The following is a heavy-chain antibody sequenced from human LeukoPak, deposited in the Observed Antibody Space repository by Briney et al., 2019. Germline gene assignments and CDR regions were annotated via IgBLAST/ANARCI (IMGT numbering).Heavy chain of an antibody. V-gene: IGHV1-46*01. CDR3: AREVGYYDSSGYLDY. D-gene: IGHD3-22*01. CDR2: INPSGGST. Sequence: ASVKASCKASGYTLTGDYMNWVRQAPGQGLEWRGIINPSGGSTSYAQKFQGRVTMTRDMSTSTVYVELSSLRSEDTAVYYCAREVGYYDSSGYLDYWGQGTLVTVSS. J-gene: IGHJ4*02. CDR1: GYTLTGDY.